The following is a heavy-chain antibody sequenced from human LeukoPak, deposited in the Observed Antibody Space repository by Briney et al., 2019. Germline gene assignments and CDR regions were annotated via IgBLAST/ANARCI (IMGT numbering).Heavy chain of an antibody. CDR3: ATLDSYYDNSGRPLVPD. D-gene: IGHD3-22*01. V-gene: IGHV1-24*01. J-gene: IGHJ4*02. Sequence: ASLTVSCNISGYTLTDFSMHWVRQAAGKGLEWMGGFNREDDEAIYAPHFQGRVTVTEDTSTDTAYMELSSLRSEDTAVYYCATLDSYYDNSGRPLVPDWGQGTLVTVSS. CDR1: GYTLTDFS. CDR2: FNREDDEA.